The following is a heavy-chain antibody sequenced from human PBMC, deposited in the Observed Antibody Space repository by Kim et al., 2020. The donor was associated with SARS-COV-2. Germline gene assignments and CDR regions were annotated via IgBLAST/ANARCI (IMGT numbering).Heavy chain of an antibody. V-gene: IGHV3-33*01. Sequence: GGSLRLSCAASGFTFSSYGMHWVRQAPGKGLEWVAVIWYDGSNKYYADSVKGRFTISRDNSKNTLYLQMNSLRAEDMAVYYCARARGFSVTILGGGMDVWGQGTTVTVSS. J-gene: IGHJ6*02. CDR2: IWYDGSNK. D-gene: IGHD3-3*01. CDR1: GFTFSSYG. CDR3: ARARGFSVTILGGGMDV.